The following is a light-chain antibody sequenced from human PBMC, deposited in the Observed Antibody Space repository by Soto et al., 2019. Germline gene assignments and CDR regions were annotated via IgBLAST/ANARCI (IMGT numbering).Light chain of an antibody. CDR1: RGSGGS. J-gene: IGKJ1*01. CDR3: QQYGSSPLT. V-gene: IGKV3-20*01. CDR2: GAS. Sequence: VEPRSPIRQSVDPGPTVTLSCTTRRGSGGSLAWYQQKPGQAPRLLIYGASTRATGIPARFSGSGSGTDFTLTISSLEPEDFAVYYCQQYGSSPLTFGQGTKVDIK.